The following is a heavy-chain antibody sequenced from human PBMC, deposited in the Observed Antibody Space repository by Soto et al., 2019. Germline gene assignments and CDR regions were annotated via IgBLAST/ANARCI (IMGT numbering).Heavy chain of an antibody. V-gene: IGHV1-69*13. J-gene: IGHJ6*02. D-gene: IGHD4-17*01. Sequence: ASVKVSCKASGGTFSSYAISWVRQAPGQGLEWMGGIIPIFGTANYAQKFQGRVPITADESTSTAYMELSSLRSEDTAVYYCARRRVVYVDYVDGYYYGMDVWGQGTTVTVSS. CDR3: ARRRVVYVDYVDGYYYGMDV. CDR2: IIPIFGTA. CDR1: GGTFSSYA.